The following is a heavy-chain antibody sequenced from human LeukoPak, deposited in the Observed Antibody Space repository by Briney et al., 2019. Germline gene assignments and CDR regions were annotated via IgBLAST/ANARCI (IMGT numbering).Heavy chain of an antibody. D-gene: IGHD1-14*01. CDR3: ARGVEPLAANTLAY. Sequence: AGSLRLSCAASGFTVITNDMTWVRQAPGKGLEWVSVLYSDGNTKYADSVQGRFTISRDNSKNTLYLEMNSLSPDDTAIYYCARGVEPLAANTLAYWGQGTLVTVSS. CDR1: GFTVITND. CDR2: LYSDGNT. V-gene: IGHV3-53*01. J-gene: IGHJ4*02.